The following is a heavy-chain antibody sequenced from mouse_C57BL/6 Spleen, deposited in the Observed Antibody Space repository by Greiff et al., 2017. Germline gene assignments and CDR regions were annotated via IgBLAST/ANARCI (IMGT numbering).Heavy chain of an antibody. V-gene: IGHV1-69*01. CDR1: GYTFTSYW. J-gene: IGHJ1*03. D-gene: IGHD1-1*01. CDR3: ARHNYGSSHWYFDV. Sequence: QVQLQQPGAELVMPGASVKLSCKASGYTFTSYWMHWVKQRPGQGLEWIGEIDPSDSSTNYNQKFKGKSTLTVDKSSSTAYMQLSSLTSEDSAVYYCARHNYGSSHWYFDVWGTGTTVTVSS. CDR2: IDPSDSST.